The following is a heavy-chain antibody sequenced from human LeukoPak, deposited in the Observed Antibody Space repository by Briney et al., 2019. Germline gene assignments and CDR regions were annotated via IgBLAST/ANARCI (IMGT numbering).Heavy chain of an antibody. V-gene: IGHV1-69*04. CDR3: ARSPLTVTTFWGPFGP. Sequence: GASVKVSCKASGGTFSSYAISWVRQAPGQGLEWMGRIIPILGIANYAQKFQGRVTITADKSTSTAYMELSSLRSEDTAVYYCARSPLTVTTFWGPFGPWGQGTLVTVSS. J-gene: IGHJ5*02. D-gene: IGHD4-11*01. CDR2: IIPILGIA. CDR1: GGTFSSYA.